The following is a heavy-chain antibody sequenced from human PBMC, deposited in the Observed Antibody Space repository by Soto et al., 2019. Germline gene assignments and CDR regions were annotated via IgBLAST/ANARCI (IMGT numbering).Heavy chain of an antibody. J-gene: IGHJ4*02. CDR2: IYHSGNT. D-gene: IGHD1-26*01. CDR3: ARERGAGTYPGFGY. CDR1: GGSISTNNW. Sequence: QVQLQESGPGLVKPSGTLSLTCAVSGGSISTNNWWHWVRQPPGKGLEWIGEIYHSGNTNYSPSLQRPVTMSGDPSKNQFSLGLASVTAADTAVYYWARERGAGTYPGFGYWGPGTLVTVSS. V-gene: IGHV4-4*02.